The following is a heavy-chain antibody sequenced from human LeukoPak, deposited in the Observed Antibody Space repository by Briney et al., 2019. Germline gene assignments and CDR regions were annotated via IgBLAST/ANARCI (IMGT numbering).Heavy chain of an antibody. CDR1: GYTFTGYY. Sequence: ASVKVSCKASGYTFTGYYIHWVRQAPGQGLEWMGWINPNSGDPHYAQKFQGGVTMTRDTSITTAYMDLNSLISDDTAVYYCARVQYQLLFEGNWFDPWGQGTLVTVSS. V-gene: IGHV1-2*02. CDR3: ARVQYQLLFEGNWFDP. D-gene: IGHD2-2*01. CDR2: INPNSGDP. J-gene: IGHJ5*02.